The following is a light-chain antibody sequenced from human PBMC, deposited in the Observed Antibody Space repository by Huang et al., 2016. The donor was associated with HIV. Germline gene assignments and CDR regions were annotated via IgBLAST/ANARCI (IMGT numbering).Light chain of an antibody. Sequence: DIVMTQSPLSLPVTPGEPASISFRSSQSLLHSNGYKYLDWYLQKPGQSPKLLIYLGSNRASGVPDRFSGGGSGTDFTLKISRVEAEEVGIYYCMQVLQTPRTFGQGTKVEI. J-gene: IGKJ1*01. V-gene: IGKV2-28*01. CDR1: QSLLHSNGYKY. CDR2: LGS. CDR3: MQVLQTPRT.